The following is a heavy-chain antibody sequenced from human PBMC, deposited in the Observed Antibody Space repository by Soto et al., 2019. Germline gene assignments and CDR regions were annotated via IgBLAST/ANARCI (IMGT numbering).Heavy chain of an antibody. CDR2: ISAYNGNT. J-gene: IGHJ4*02. D-gene: IGHD2-2*01. V-gene: IGHV1-18*01. CDR3: ARSIVVVPAATSTVIPEGFDY. Sequence: AXVKVSCKASGYTFTSYGISWVRQAPGQCLELMGWISAYNGNTNYAQKLQGRVTMTTDTSTSTAYMELRSLRSDDTAVYYCARSIVVVPAATSTVIPEGFDYWGQGTLVTVSS. CDR1: GYTFTSYG.